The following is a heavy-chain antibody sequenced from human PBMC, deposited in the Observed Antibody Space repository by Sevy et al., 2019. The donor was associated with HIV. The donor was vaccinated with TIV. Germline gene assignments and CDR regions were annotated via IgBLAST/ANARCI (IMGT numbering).Heavy chain of an antibody. Sequence: GGSLRLSCAASGFTFSNAWMSWVRQAPGKGLEWVGRIKSKTDGGTTVYAAPVKGRFTISRDDSKNTLYLQMNSLKTEDTAVYYCTTDLDVSRMVRGVIDYWGQGTLVTVSS. D-gene: IGHD3-10*01. V-gene: IGHV3-15*01. CDR2: IKSKTDGGTT. J-gene: IGHJ4*02. CDR3: TTDLDVSRMVRGVIDY. CDR1: GFTFSNAW.